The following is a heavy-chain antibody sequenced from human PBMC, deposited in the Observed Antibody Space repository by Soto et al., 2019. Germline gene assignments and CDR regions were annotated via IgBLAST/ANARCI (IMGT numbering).Heavy chain of an antibody. V-gene: IGHV4-61*08. J-gene: IGHJ4*02. D-gene: IGHD4-17*01. Sequence: SETLSLTCAVSGGSISSGGYSWSWIRQPPGKGLEWIGYIYYSGSTNYNPSLKSRVTISVDTSKNQFSLKLSSVTAADTDVYYCARRYGVYFDYWGQGTLVTVSS. CDR3: ARRYGVYFDY. CDR2: IYYSGST. CDR1: GGSISSGGYS.